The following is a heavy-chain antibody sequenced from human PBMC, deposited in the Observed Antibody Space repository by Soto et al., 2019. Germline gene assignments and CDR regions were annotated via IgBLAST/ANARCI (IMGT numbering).Heavy chain of an antibody. V-gene: IGHV1-18*01. D-gene: IGHD3-3*01. CDR2: ISAYNGNT. J-gene: IGHJ6*02. Sequence: ASVKVSCKASGYTFTSYGISWVRQAPGQGLEWMGWISAYNGNTNYAQKLQSRVTMTTDTSTSTAYMELSSLRSEDTAVYYCARDPRGVWSGCSPHEHPSYGMDVWGQGTTVTVSS. CDR1: GYTFTSYG. CDR3: ARDPRGVWSGCSPHEHPSYGMDV.